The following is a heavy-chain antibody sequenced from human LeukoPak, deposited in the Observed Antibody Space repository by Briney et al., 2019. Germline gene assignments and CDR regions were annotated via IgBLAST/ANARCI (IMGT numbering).Heavy chain of an antibody. V-gene: IGHV3-11*01. D-gene: IGHD4-17*01. CDR3: ARVQKNTVTTAFDI. J-gene: IGHJ3*02. CDR1: GFTFSDYY. Sequence: GGSLRLSRAASGFTFSDYYMSWIRQAPGKGLEWVSYISSSGSTIYYADSVKGRFTISRDNAKNSLYLQMNSLRAEDTAVYYCARVQKNTVTTAFDIWGQGTMVTVSS. CDR2: ISSSGSTI.